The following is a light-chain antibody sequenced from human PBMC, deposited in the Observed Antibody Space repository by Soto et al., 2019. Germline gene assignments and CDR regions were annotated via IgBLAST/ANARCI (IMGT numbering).Light chain of an antibody. CDR2: QVS. J-gene: IGLJ1*01. CDR3: MSYAGGNRFV. CDR1: VSDAGGYNY. V-gene: IGLV2-8*01. Sequence: QSALTQPPSASGSPGQSVTISCAGTVSDAGGYNYVSWYQQHPGKVPQLMIYQVSKRPSGVPDRFSASKSDTTASLTISGLQAEDEGDYYCMSYAGGNRFVFGTGTKVTVL.